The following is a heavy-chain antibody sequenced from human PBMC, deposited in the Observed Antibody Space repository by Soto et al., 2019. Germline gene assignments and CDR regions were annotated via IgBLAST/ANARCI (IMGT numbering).Heavy chain of an antibody. CDR1: GTIFSSYT. J-gene: IGHJ6*02. CDR2: IIPILGET. D-gene: IGHD3-16*01. V-gene: IGHV1-69*08. Sequence: QVQLVQSGAEVKKPGSSVRVSCKASGTIFSSYTISWVRQAPGQGLEWMGRIIPILGETNSAQKFQDRVTLTADKSTNTAYMELNSLRLGDTAVDYCAGGLGGRKGGWGQGTTVTVAS. CDR3: AGGLGGRKGG.